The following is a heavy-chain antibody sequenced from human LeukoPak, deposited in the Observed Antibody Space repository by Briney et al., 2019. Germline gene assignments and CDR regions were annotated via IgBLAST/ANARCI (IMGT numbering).Heavy chain of an antibody. CDR1: GGTFSSYA. Sequence: ASVKVSCKASGGTFSSYAISWVRQAPGQGLEWMGRIIPILGIANYAQKFQGRVTITADKSTSTAYMELSSLRSEDTAVYYCAKGWGSYYIPLDYWGQGTLVTVSS. CDR2: IIPILGIA. CDR3: AKGWGSYYIPLDY. D-gene: IGHD3-10*01. V-gene: IGHV1-69*04. J-gene: IGHJ4*02.